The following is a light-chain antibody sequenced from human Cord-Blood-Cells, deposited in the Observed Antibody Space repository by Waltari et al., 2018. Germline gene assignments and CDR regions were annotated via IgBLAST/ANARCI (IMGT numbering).Light chain of an antibody. J-gene: IGKJ2*01. CDR1: QDISNY. V-gene: IGKV1-33*01. Sequence: DIQMTQSPSSLSASVGDRVTITCQESQDISNYLNWYQQKPGKAPKLLIYDASNLETGVPSRFSGSGSGTDFTFTISSLQPEDIATYYCQQYDNLYTFARGPSWRSN. CDR2: DAS. CDR3: QQYDNLYT.